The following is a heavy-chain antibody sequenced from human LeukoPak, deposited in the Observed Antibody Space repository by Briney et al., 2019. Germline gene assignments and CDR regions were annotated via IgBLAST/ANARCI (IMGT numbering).Heavy chain of an antibody. V-gene: IGHV3-23*01. CDR1: GFTFSSYS. D-gene: IGHD3-10*01. Sequence: PGGSLRLSCAASGFTFSSYSMNWVRQAPRKGLEWVSGISPSADIKYYADSVKGRFTISRDNSKNMLYLEVISLTADDTAVYYCAKDDAWLRFGEWSQGTLVTVSS. J-gene: IGHJ4*02. CDR2: ISPSADIK. CDR3: AKDDAWLRFGE.